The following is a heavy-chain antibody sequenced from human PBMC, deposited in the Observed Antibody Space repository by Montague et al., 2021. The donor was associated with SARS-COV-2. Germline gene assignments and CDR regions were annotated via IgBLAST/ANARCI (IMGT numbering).Heavy chain of an antibody. V-gene: IGHV4-4*02. CDR2: TYLSGFT. D-gene: IGHD3-10*01. J-gene: IGHJ4*02. CDR1: DVSLSSSTW. Sequence: SETLSLTCVVSDVSLSSSTWWSWVRQSPGKGLEWVGETYLSGFTQYNPSVKSRVTISLDDSRSQLSLRLTSVTAADTAVYFCARGGRGNRGFDYWGQGALVTVSS. CDR3: ARGGRGNRGFDY.